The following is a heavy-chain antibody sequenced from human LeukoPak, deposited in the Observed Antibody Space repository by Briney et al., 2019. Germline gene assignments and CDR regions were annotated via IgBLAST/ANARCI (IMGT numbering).Heavy chain of an antibody. J-gene: IGHJ5*02. CDR1: GYTFTGYY. CDR3: ARGLHRAGGVVVFDP. V-gene: IGHV1-2*02. D-gene: IGHD3-22*01. CDR2: INPNSGGT. Sequence: ASVKVSCKASGYTFTGYYMHWVRQAPGQGLEWMGWINPNSGGTNYAQKFQGRVTMTRDTSISTAYMELSRLRSDDTAVYYRARGLHRAGGVVVFDPWGQGTLVTVSS.